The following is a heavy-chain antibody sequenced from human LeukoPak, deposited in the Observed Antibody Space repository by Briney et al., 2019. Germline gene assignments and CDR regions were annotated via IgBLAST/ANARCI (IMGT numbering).Heavy chain of an antibody. V-gene: IGHV3-11*01. J-gene: IGHJ6*04. Sequence: GGSLRRSCAASGFTFSDYYMSWIRQAPGKGLEWVSYISSSGSTIYYAESVKDRFTISRDNAENSLYPQMNSLRAEDTAAYYRARGSVGVDVWGKGTTVTVSS. CDR3: ARGSVGVDV. CDR2: ISSSGSTI. CDR1: GFTFSDYY. D-gene: IGHD3-10*01.